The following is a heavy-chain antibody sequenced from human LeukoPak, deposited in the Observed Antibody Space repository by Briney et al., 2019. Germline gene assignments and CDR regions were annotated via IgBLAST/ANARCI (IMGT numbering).Heavy chain of an antibody. J-gene: IGHJ4*02. D-gene: IGHD3-16*01. V-gene: IGHV3-7*01. CDR1: GFTFKSHL. Sequence: GGSLRLSCAASGFTFKSHLISWVRQAPGKGLEWVANMRQDGSEKFYADSVKGRFTVSRDNAKNLQYLQMNSLRVEDTAVYYCAREGEGFDYWGQGTLVTVSS. CDR3: AREGEGFDY. CDR2: MRQDGSEK.